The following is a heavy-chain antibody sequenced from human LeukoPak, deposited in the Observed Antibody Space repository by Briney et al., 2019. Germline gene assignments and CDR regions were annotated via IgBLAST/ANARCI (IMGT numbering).Heavy chain of an antibody. CDR1: GGSISSYY. D-gene: IGHD6-13*01. CDR3: ARADSSSWVH. Sequence: PSETLSLTCSVSGGSISSYYWSWIRQSPGKGLEWIGYIYHSGSTSYNPSLKNRVTISVDTSKNQFSLKLNSVNAADTAVYYCARADSSSWVHWGQGTLVTVSS. CDR2: IYHSGST. J-gene: IGHJ4*02. V-gene: IGHV4-59*01.